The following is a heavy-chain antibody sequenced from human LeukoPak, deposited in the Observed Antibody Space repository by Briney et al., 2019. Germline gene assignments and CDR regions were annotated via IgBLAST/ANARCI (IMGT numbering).Heavy chain of an antibody. CDR2: ISSSSSYI. D-gene: IGHD4-17*01. Sequence: GGSLRLSCAASGFTFSRYSMNWVRQAPGKGLEWVSSISSSSSYIYYADSVKGRFTISRDNAKNSLYLQMNSLRAEDTAVYYCARVGDYDAFDIWGQGTMVTVSS. CDR1: GFTFSRYS. J-gene: IGHJ3*02. CDR3: ARVGDYDAFDI. V-gene: IGHV3-21*01.